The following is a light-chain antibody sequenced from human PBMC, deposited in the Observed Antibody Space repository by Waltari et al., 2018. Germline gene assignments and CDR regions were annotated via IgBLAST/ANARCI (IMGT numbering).Light chain of an antibody. V-gene: IGKV3-20*01. CDR3: QHYGNSPQLT. CDR2: GAT. J-gene: IGKJ4*01. CDR1: HLVASNY. Sequence: ENVLTQSPGTLSLSPGARPTLPCRASHLVASNYIAWDQQRPGQAPRLLIFGATSRATGIPDRFSGSGSGTDFTLTISRLEPEDLVVYYCQHYGNSPQLTFAGGTRLEIK.